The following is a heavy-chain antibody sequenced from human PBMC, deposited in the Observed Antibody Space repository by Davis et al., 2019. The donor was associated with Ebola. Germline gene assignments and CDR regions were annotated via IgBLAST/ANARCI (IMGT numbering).Heavy chain of an antibody. Sequence: VKVSCKASGYTFTGYYMHWVRQAPGQGLEWMGWINPNSGGTNYAQKFQGRVTMTRDTSISTAYMELSRLRSDDTAVYYCARLEMATISFDYWGQGTLVTVSS. J-gene: IGHJ4*02. CDR2: INPNSGGT. V-gene: IGHV1-2*02. CDR1: GYTFTGYY. D-gene: IGHD5-24*01. CDR3: ARLEMATISFDY.